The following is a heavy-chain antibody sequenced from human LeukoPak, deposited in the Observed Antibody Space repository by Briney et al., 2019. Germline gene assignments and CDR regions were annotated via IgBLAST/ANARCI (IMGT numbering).Heavy chain of an antibody. CDR1: GMSIRAFC. Sequence: SETLSPPLSVLGMSIRAFCWSWFPQPPGEGLEWIGCIYYSGSTNYNPSLKSRVTLSVDTSKNQSSLKLSSVTAADTAPYFCARRIAPLLYGWGQGSLVTVSS. CDR2: IYYSGST. J-gene: IGHJ4*02. CDR3: ARRIAPLLYG. V-gene: IGHV4-59*01. D-gene: IGHD2-15*01.